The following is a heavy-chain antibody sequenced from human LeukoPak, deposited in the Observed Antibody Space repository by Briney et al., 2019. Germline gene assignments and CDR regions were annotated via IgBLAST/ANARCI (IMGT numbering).Heavy chain of an antibody. CDR3: VRDGYSSGWYSYYFDY. J-gene: IGHJ4*02. CDR1: GFTFSSYW. CDR2: IKQDGSEK. V-gene: IGHV3-7*03. D-gene: IGHD6-19*01. Sequence: GGSLGLSCAASGFTFSSYWMSWVRQAPGKGLEWVANIKQDGSEKYYVDSVKGRFTISRDNAKNSLYLQMNSLRAEDTAVYYCVRDGYSSGWYSYYFDYWGQGTLVTVSS.